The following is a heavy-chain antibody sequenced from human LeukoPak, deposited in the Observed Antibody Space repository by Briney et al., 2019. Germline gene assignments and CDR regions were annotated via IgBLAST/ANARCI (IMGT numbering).Heavy chain of an antibody. CDR2: ISSSGSTI. CDR1: GFTFSDYY. Sequence: GGSLRLFCAASGFTFSDYYMSWIRQAPGKGLEWVSYISSSGSTIYYADSVKGRFTISRDNAKNSLYLQMNSLRAEDTAVYYCARDEYSGYYYVSANWFDPWGQGTLVTVSS. J-gene: IGHJ5*02. CDR3: ARDEYSGYYYVSANWFDP. D-gene: IGHD5-12*01. V-gene: IGHV3-11*04.